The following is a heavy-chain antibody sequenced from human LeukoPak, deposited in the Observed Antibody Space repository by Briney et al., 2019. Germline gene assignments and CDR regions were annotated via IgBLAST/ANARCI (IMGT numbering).Heavy chain of an antibody. V-gene: IGHV4-30-2*01. CDR3: ARVPADDIYSYYYYGMDV. J-gene: IGHJ6*02. D-gene: IGHD2-2*01. CDR2: IYHSGST. Sequence: PSETLSLTCAVSGGSISSGGYSWSWIRQPPGKGLEWIGYIYHSGSTYYNPSLKSRVTISIDKSKNQFSLKVSSVTAADTAVYYCARVPADDIYSYYYYGMDVWGQGTTVTVSS. CDR1: GGSISSGGYS.